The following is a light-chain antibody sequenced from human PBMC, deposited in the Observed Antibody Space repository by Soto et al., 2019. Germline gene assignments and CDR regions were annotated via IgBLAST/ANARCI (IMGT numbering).Light chain of an antibody. V-gene: IGKV3-15*01. CDR1: QSVSSN. Sequence: EIVMTQSPATLSVSPGERATLSCRASQSVSSNLAWYQQKAGQAPRLLIYSASTRATGIPARFSGSGSGTEFTLTIRCLQSEDFAVYYCQQYHNWTPITFGQGTKLEIK. CDR2: SAS. CDR3: QQYHNWTPIT. J-gene: IGKJ2*01.